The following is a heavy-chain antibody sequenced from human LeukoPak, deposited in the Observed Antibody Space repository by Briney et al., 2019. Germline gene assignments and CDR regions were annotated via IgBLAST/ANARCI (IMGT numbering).Heavy chain of an antibody. CDR2: ISSRGSTI. D-gene: IGHD6-13*01. CDR3: ARGEAAGK. V-gene: IGHV3-48*03. CDR1: GFTFSNYE. J-gene: IGHJ4*02. Sequence: GGSLRLSCAASGFTFSNYEMNWVRQAPGKGLEWVSYISSRGSTIYYADSVKGRFTISRDNAKNSLYLQMNSLRAEDTAVYYCARGEAAGKWGQGTLVTVSS.